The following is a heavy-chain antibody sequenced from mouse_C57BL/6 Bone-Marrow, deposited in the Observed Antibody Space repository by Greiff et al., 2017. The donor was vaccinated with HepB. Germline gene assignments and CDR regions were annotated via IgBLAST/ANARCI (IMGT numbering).Heavy chain of an antibody. Sequence: QVQLQQSGAELVRPGTSVKMSCKASGYTFTNYWIGWAKQRPGHGLEWIGDIYPGGGYTNYNEKFKGKAILTADKSSSTAYMQFSSLTSEDSAIYYCARGGTQLRLRYAMDYWGQGTSVTVSS. V-gene: IGHV1-63*01. CDR1: GYTFTNYW. J-gene: IGHJ4*01. CDR3: ARGGTQLRLRYAMDY. D-gene: IGHD3-2*02. CDR2: IYPGGGYT.